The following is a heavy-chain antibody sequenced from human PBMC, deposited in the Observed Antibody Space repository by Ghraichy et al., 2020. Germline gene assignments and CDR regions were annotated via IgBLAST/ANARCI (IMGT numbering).Heavy chain of an antibody. V-gene: IGHV4-59*11. CDR2: LYYNANA. CDR3: ARGDWVTPRL. D-gene: IGHD4-23*01. J-gene: IGHJ4*02. CDR1: GDSLTNHY. Sequence: SETLSLTCTVFGDSLTNHYWNWIRQPPGKGLEWLGYLYYNANANYKPSLKSRLNISVDTSKNQVFLKLSSVTAADTTVYYCARGDWVTPRLWGQGTLATVSS.